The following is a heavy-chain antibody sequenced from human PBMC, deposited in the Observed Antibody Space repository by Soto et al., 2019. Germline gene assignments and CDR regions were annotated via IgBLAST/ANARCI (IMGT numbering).Heavy chain of an antibody. CDR2: ISYDGSNK. D-gene: IGHD1-1*01. CDR3: ARDGTTKLPTYGMDV. CDR1: GFTFSSYA. Sequence: QVQLVESGGGVVQPGRSLRLSCAASGFTFSSYAMHWVRQAPGKGLEWVAVISYDGSNKYYADSVKGRFTISRDNSKNTLYLQMNSLRAADTAVYYCARDGTTKLPTYGMDVWGQGTTVTVSS. V-gene: IGHV3-30-3*01. J-gene: IGHJ6*02.